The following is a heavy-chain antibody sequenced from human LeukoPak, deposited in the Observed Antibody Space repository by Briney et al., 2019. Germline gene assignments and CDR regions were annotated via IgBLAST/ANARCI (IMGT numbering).Heavy chain of an antibody. D-gene: IGHD3-3*01. CDR2: ITGDGGTT. CDR1: GFTFGDYT. V-gene: IGHV3-43*02. Sequence: PGGSLRLSCAASGFTFGDYTMHWFRQPPGRGLQWVSLITGDGGTTSYAGSVKGRFTISRDNSKNSLYLHMNSLGNEDTALYYCAKGHFGAGHYWGQGTPVTVSS. J-gene: IGHJ4*02. CDR3: AKGHFGAGHY.